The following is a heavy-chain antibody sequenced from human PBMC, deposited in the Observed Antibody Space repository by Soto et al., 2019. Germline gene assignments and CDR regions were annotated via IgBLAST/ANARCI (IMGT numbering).Heavy chain of an antibody. CDR2: IFHSGST. Sequence: SETLSLTCAVSGGSIRSNNRWSWVRQPPGKGLEWIGEIFHSGSTNYNPSLKTRVTISVDKSKNQFSLKLSSVTAADTAVYYCARGKLNYYGSGSYYNPFDDWGQGTLVTVSS. D-gene: IGHD3-10*01. CDR1: GGSIRSNNR. CDR3: ARGKLNYYGSGSYYNPFDD. J-gene: IGHJ4*02. V-gene: IGHV4-4*02.